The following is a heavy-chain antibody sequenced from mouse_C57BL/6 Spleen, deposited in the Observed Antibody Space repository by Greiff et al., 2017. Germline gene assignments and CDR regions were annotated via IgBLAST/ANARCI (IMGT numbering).Heavy chain of an antibody. D-gene: IGHD1-1*01. V-gene: IGHV5-6*01. CDR3: ARHYYGSSSWFAY. CDR1: GFTFSSYG. J-gene: IGHJ3*01. CDR2: ISSGGSYT. Sequence: EVQGVESGGDLVKPGGSLKLSCAASGFTFSSYGMSWVRQTPDKRLEWVATISSGGSYTSYPDSVKGRFAISRDNAKNTLYLQMSSLKSEDTAMYYCARHYYGSSSWFAYWGQGTLVTVSA.